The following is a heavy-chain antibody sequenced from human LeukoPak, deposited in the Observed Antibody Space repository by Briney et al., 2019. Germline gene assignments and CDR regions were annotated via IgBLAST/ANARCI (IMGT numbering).Heavy chain of an antibody. CDR3: ARGRGIYSYGLKDAFDI. CDR1: GGSFSGYN. CDR2: INHSGST. V-gene: IGHV4-34*01. D-gene: IGHD5-18*01. J-gene: IGHJ3*02. Sequence: SETLSLTCAVYGGSFSGYNWSWIRQPPGKGLEWIGEINHSGSTNYNPSLKSRVTISVDTSKNQFSLKLSSVTAADTAVYYCARGRGIYSYGLKDAFDIWGQGTMVTVSS.